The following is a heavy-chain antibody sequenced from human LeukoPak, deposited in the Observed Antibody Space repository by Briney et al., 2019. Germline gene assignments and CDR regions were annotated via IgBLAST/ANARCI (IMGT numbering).Heavy chain of an antibody. CDR1: GFIFSNFW. J-gene: IGHJ6*02. CDR3: ARGGGLDV. Sequence: GGSLRLSCVASGFIFSNFWMTWVHQAPGKGLEWVANIKQDGSEKNYVDSVKGRFTSSRDNAKNSLYLQMNRLRAEDTAVYFCARGGGLDVWGQGATVTVSS. V-gene: IGHV3-7*04. CDR2: IKQDGSEK.